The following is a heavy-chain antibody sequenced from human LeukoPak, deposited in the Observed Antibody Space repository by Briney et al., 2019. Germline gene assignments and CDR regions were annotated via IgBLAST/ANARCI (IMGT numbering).Heavy chain of an antibody. CDR1: GYTFTTYY. CDR2: INPSGGGT. Sequence: ASVKVSCKASGYTFTTYYMSWVRQAPGQGLEWMGVINPSGGGTSYARKFQGRVTMTRDTSTTTVYMELYSLRSEDTAVYYCARGSSNSPKRFDYWGQGTLVTVSS. J-gene: IGHJ4*02. D-gene: IGHD2-2*01. CDR3: ARGSSNSPKRFDY. V-gene: IGHV1-46*01.